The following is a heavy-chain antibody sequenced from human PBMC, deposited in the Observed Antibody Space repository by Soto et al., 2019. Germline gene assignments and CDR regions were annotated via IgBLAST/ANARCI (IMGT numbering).Heavy chain of an antibody. V-gene: IGHV3-7*01. D-gene: IGHD6-13*01. CDR2: IKQDGSEK. CDR3: ARDLFEAGLRRYSSSGY. J-gene: IGHJ4*02. Sequence: GGSLRLSCAAAGFTFSSYGRSWVRQEPGKGLEWVANIKQDGSEKYYVDSVKGRFTISRDNAKNSLYLQMNSLRAEDTAVYYCARDLFEAGLRRYSSSGYWGQGTLVTVSS. CDR1: GFTFSSYG.